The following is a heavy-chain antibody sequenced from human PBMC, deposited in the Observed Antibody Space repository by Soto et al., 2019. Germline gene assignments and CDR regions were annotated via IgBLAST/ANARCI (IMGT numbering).Heavy chain of an antibody. CDR1: GFTFSDYY. J-gene: IGHJ4*02. CDR3: ASDASDCGGDCYVDY. CDR2: ISSSSSYT. Sequence: QVQLVESGGGLVKPGGSLRLSCAASGFTFSDYYMSWIRQAPGKGLEWVSYISSSSSYTNYADSVKGRFTISRDNAKNSLYLQMNSLRAEDTAVYYCASDASDCGGDCYVDYWGQGTLVTVSS. D-gene: IGHD2-21*02. V-gene: IGHV3-11*05.